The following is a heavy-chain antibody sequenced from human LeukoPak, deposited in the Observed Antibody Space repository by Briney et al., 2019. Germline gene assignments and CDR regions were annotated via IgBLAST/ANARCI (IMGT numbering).Heavy chain of an antibody. J-gene: IGHJ4*02. Sequence: PGGSLRLSCAASGFTVSSDYMSWVRQAPGKGLEWVSVIYSGDSTYYADSVKGRFTISRDNSKNTMYLQMNSLGAEDTAVYYCARGSSSGYYLAFDYWGQGTLVTVSS. D-gene: IGHD3-22*01. CDR3: ARGSSSGYYLAFDY. CDR2: IYSGDST. V-gene: IGHV3-66*01. CDR1: GFTVSSDY.